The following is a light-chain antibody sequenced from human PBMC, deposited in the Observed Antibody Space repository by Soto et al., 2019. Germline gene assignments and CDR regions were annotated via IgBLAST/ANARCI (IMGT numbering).Light chain of an antibody. CDR1: SSDVGGYNY. Sequence: QSALTQPPSASGSPGQSVTISCTGTSSDVGGYNYVSWYQQHPGKAPKLMIYEVSKRPSGVPDRFSGSKSGNTASLTVSGLQAEDEADYYCSSYAGSNKFPYVFGIGTKVTVL. CDR2: EVS. J-gene: IGLJ1*01. V-gene: IGLV2-8*01. CDR3: SSYAGSNKFPYV.